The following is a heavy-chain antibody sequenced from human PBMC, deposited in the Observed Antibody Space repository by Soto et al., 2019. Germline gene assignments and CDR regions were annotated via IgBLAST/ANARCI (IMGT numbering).Heavy chain of an antibody. CDR3: AKGHYDILTGSQHFDY. V-gene: IGHV3-23*01. J-gene: IGHJ4*02. Sequence: GGSLRLSCAASGFTFSSYAMSWVRQAPGKGLEWVSAISGSGGSTYYADSVKGRFTISRDNSKNTLYLQMNSLRAEDTAVYYCAKGHYDILTGSQHFDYWGQGTLVTVSS. D-gene: IGHD3-9*01. CDR2: ISGSGGST. CDR1: GFTFSSYA.